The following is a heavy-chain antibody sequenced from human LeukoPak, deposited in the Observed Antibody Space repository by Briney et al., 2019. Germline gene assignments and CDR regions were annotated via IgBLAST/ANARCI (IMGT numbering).Heavy chain of an antibody. V-gene: IGHV3-53*01. CDR2: IYSGGGT. CDR3: ARDSSGPGY. J-gene: IGHJ4*02. Sequence: GGSLRLSCAASGFTVNSNYMSWVRQAPGKGLEWVSVIYSGGGTFYADSVKGRFTISRDNSKNTPYLQMNSLRVEDTAVYYCARDSSGPGYWGQGTLVTVSS. D-gene: IGHD6-19*01. CDR1: GFTVNSNY.